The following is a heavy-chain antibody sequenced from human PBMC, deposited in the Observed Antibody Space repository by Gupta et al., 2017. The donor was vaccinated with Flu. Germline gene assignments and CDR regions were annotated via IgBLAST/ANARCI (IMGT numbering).Heavy chain of an antibody. V-gene: IGHV1-2*06. J-gene: IGHJ6*03. CDR2: INPKSGDT. CDR1: FTDYY. CDR3: ASGSMLYFFYLDV. D-gene: IGHD2-8*01. Sequence: FTDYYIHWVRQAPGQGLEWVGRINPKSGDTNYAENFQDRVAISRDTSINTAYMELSKVRSDDTAVYFCASGSMLYFFYLDVWGTGTTVTVS.